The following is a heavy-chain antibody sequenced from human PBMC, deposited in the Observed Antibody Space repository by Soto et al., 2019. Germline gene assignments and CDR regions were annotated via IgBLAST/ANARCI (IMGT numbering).Heavy chain of an antibody. D-gene: IGHD5-12*01. V-gene: IGHV3-66*01. CDR2: IYSGGST. J-gene: IGHJ4*02. Sequence: AGGALRLSCAASGFTVSSNYMSWVRQAPGKGLEWVSVIYSGGSTYYADSVKGRFTISRDNSKNTLYLQMNSLRAEDTAVYYCAREGYSGYVGPMDYWGQGTLVTVSS. CDR1: GFTVSSNY. CDR3: AREGYSGYVGPMDY.